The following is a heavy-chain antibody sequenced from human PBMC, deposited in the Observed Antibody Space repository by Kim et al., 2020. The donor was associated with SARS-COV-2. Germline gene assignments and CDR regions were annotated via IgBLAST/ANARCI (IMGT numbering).Heavy chain of an antibody. CDR1: GFTFSSYA. D-gene: IGHD6-19*01. CDR2: ISDNGGGT. J-gene: IGHJ4*02. V-gene: IGHV3-23*01. Sequence: GGSLRLSCAASGFTFSSYAMSWVRQAPGKGLEWVSAISDNGGGTYYADSVKGRVTISRDNSKNTLYLQMNSLRAEDTAISYCAKVNLEGLDDYWGQGTL. CDR3: AKVNLEGLDDY.